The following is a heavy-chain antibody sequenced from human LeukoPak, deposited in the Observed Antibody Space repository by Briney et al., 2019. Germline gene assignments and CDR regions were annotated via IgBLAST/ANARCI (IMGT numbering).Heavy chain of an antibody. D-gene: IGHD3-10*01. CDR3: ARGSGGYYYGSGNDYYFDY. Sequence: SETLSLTCTVSGGTVSGGSISSYYWSWIRQPPGKRLEWIGYISYNGSTNYNPSLKSRVTISVDTSKNQFSLRLSSVTAADTAVHYCARGSGGYYYGSGNDYYFDYWGQGTLVTVSS. CDR1: GGTVSGGSISSYY. V-gene: IGHV4-61*01. CDR2: ISYNGST. J-gene: IGHJ4*02.